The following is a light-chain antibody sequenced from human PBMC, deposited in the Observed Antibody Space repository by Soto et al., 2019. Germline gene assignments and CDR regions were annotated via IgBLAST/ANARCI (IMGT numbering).Light chain of an antibody. V-gene: IGKV1-5*03. Sequence: DLQMTQSPSTLSASVGDRVTITCRASQSISSWLAWYQRKPGKAPKLLIYKASSLESGVPSRFSGSGSGTEFTLTISSLQPDDFATYYCQQYNSYPYTFGQGTKLEIK. CDR1: QSISSW. CDR3: QQYNSYPYT. J-gene: IGKJ2*01. CDR2: KAS.